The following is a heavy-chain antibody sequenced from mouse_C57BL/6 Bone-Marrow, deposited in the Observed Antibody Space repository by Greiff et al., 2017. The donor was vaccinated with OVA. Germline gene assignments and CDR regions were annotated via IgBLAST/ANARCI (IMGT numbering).Heavy chain of an antibody. D-gene: IGHD2-5*01. Sequence: VQLQQPGAELVKPGASVKLSCKTSCYTFTSYWMHWVKQRPGQGLEWIGMIHPNSGSTNYNEKFTSKATLTVDKSSSTAYMQLSSLTSEDSAVYYCARGGFYYSNYVGWYFDVWGTGTTVTVSS. J-gene: IGHJ1*03. V-gene: IGHV1-64*01. CDR1: CYTFTSYW. CDR3: ARGGFYYSNYVGWYFDV. CDR2: IHPNSGST.